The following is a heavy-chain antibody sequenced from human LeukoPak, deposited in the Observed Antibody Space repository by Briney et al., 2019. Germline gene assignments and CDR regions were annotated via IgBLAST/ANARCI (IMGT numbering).Heavy chain of an antibody. V-gene: IGHV3-20*04. CDR1: GFTFDDYG. D-gene: IGHD6-13*01. CDR2: INWNGGST. J-gene: IGHJ4*02. Sequence: PGGSLRLSCAASGFTFDDYGMSWVRQAPGKGLEWVSGINWNGGSTGYADSVKGRFTISRDNAKNSLYLQMNSLRAEDTALYYCERSGSWHYYFDYWGQGTLVTVSS. CDR3: ERSGSWHYYFDY.